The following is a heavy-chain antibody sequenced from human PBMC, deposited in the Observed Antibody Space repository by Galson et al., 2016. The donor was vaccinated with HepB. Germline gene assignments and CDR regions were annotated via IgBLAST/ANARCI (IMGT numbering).Heavy chain of an antibody. CDR1: GFTFGTYA. Sequence: SLRLSCAASGFTFGTYAMNWVRQAPGKGLEWVSAISDNGGATYYTDSVKGRFTISRDNSKNTLYLQMNSLRAEDTAVYYCAKDHSGYMYSWGQGILATVSS. CDR3: AKDHSGYMYS. J-gene: IGHJ4*02. CDR2: ISDNGGAT. D-gene: IGHD5-12*01. V-gene: IGHV3-23*01.